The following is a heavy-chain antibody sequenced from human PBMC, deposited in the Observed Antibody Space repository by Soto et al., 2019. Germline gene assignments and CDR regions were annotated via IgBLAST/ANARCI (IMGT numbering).Heavy chain of an antibody. CDR3: AREGGYSYGYGAFDI. J-gene: IGHJ3*02. Sequence: GGSLRLSCAASGFTFSSYAMHWVRQAPGKGLEYVSAISSNGGSTYYANSVKGRFTISRDNSKNTLYLQMGSLRAEDMAVYYCAREGGYSYGYGAFDIWGQGTMVTVSS. V-gene: IGHV3-64*01. CDR1: GFTFSSYA. CDR2: ISSNGGST. D-gene: IGHD5-18*01.